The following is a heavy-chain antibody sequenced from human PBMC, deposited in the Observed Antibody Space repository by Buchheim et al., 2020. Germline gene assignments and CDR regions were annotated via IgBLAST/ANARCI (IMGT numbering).Heavy chain of an antibody. D-gene: IGHD5-24*01. CDR3: ATHDYNYYFNY. Sequence: QVQLQESGPGLVKPSETLSLTCTVSGGSISSHYWSWIRQPPGKGLEWIGYIYYRGSTNYNPSLKSRVTMSVDTSKNQFSLKLSAVTAADTAVYYCATHDYNYYFNYWGQGTL. V-gene: IGHV4-59*08. CDR2: IYYRGST. CDR1: GGSISSHY. J-gene: IGHJ4*02.